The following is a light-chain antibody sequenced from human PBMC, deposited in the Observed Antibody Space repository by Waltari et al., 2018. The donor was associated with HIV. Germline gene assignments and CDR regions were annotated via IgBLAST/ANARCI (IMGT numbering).Light chain of an antibody. CDR2: NTN. CDR3: VLYMGSGIWV. CDR1: SGSVSTRHY. Sequence: QTVVTQEPSLSVSPGGTVTLTCGLSSGSVSTRHYPRLYQQTPGQAPRTLIYNTNSRSSGVSDRFSGSILGNKAALTITGTQADDECDYYCVLYMGSGIWVFGGGTKLTVL. V-gene: IGLV8-61*01. J-gene: IGLJ3*02.